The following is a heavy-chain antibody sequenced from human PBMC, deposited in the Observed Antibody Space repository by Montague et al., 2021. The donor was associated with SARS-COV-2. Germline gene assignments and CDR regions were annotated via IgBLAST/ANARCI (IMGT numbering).Heavy chain of an antibody. CDR2: ISSSSSYI. CDR3: ARPRWDAFDI. J-gene: IGHJ3*02. D-gene: IGHD6-13*01. Sequence: SLRLSCEASGFTFSRYSMNLFRQAPGKGLEWVSSISSSSSYIYYSDSVKGRFTISRDNAKNSLYLQMNSLRAEDTAVYYCARPRWDAFDIWGQGTMVTVSS. CDR1: GFTFSRYS. V-gene: IGHV3-21*01.